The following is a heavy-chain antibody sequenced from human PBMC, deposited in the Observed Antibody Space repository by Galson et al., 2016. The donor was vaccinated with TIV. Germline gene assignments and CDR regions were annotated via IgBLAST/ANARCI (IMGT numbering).Heavy chain of an antibody. J-gene: IGHJ4*02. D-gene: IGHD3-22*01. V-gene: IGHV1-69*13. CDR3: ARGGGYYDSSGYNV. CDR2: IIGIFGSP. CDR1: GYTFGGYG. Sequence: SVKVSCKASGYTFGGYGISWVRQAPGQGLEWMGRIIGIFGSPNYAQKFQGRVTISADEFTSTAYMELSNLRSEDTAVYYCARGGGYYDSSGYNVWGQGTLVTVSS.